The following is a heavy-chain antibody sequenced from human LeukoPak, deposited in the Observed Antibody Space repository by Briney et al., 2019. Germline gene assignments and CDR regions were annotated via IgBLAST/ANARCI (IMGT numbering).Heavy chain of an antibody. J-gene: IGHJ6*02. V-gene: IGHV4-34*01. CDR1: GGSFSGYY. Sequence: SETLSLTCAVYGGSFSGYYWSWIRQPPGKGLEWIGEINHSGSTNYNPSLKSRVIISVDTSKNQFSLKLSSVTAADTAVYYCARGSPARGMDVWGQGTTVTVSS. CDR3: ARGSPARGMDV. D-gene: IGHD2-2*01. CDR2: INHSGST.